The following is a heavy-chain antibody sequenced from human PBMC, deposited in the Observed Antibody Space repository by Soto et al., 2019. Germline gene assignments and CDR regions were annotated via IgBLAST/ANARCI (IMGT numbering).Heavy chain of an antibody. Sequence: ASVKVSCKASGGTFSSYAIIWVRQAPGQGLEWMGGIIPIFGTANYAQKFQGRVTITADESTSTAYMELSSLRSEDTAVYYCATHGDSNGWTGCSDWGQGTLVTVS. CDR1: GGTFSSYA. D-gene: IGHD6-19*01. CDR3: ATHGDSNGWTGCSD. CDR2: IIPIFGTA. J-gene: IGHJ4*02. V-gene: IGHV1-69*13.